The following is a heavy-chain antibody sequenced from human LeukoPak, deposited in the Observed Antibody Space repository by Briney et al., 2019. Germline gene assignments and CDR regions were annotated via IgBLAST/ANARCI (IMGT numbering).Heavy chain of an antibody. CDR1: GGSISSGANY. D-gene: IGHD4-17*01. J-gene: IGHJ6*02. CDR2: ISHSESA. V-gene: IGHV4-30-2*01. CDR3: ARVSGDSQQDYYYYGMDV. Sequence: SETLSLTCTVSGGSISSGANYWSWIRQPPGRGLEWIGYISHSESAYYSPSLESRITISVDRSKNQFSLKLSSVTAADTAVYYCARVSGDSQQDYYYYGMDVWGQGTTVTVSS.